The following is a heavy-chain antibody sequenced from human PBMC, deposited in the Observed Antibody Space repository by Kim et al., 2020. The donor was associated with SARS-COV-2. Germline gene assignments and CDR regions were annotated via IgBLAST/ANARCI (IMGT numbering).Heavy chain of an antibody. V-gene: IGHV3-53*01. Sequence: GGSLRLSCAASGFTVSSNYMSWVRQAPGKGLEWVSVIYSGGSTYYADSGKGRFTISRDNSKNTLYLQMNSLRAEDTAVYYCAGGHSSSWYKYYWYFDLWGRGTLVTVSS. CDR3: AGGHSSSWYKYYWYFDL. CDR2: IYSGGST. D-gene: IGHD6-13*01. J-gene: IGHJ2*01. CDR1: GFTVSSNY.